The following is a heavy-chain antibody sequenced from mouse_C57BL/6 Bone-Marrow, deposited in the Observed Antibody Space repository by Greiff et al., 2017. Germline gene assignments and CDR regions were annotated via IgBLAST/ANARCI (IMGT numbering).Heavy chain of an antibody. CDR2: ILPGSGST. J-gene: IGHJ4*01. Sequence: QVHVKQSGAELMKPGASVKLSCKATGYTFTGYWIEWVKQRPGHGLEWIGEILPGSGSTNYNEKFKGKATLTAETSSNTAYMQLSSLTTEDSAIYYCARWVYDGYYDAMDYWGQGTSVTVSS. D-gene: IGHD2-3*01. CDR3: ARWVYDGYYDAMDY. V-gene: IGHV1-9*01. CDR1: GYTFTGYW.